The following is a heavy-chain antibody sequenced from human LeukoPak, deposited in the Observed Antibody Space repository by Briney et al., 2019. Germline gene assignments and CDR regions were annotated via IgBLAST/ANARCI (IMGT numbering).Heavy chain of an antibody. Sequence: GASVKVSCKASGDTFTSYDINWVRQATGQGLEWMGWMNPNSGNTGYAQKLQGRVTMTRNTSISTAYMELSSLRSEDTAVYYCARGESLESLLLGPPPSPGTLPPDYWGQGTLVTVSS. J-gene: IGHJ4*02. CDR3: ARGESLESLLLGPPPSPGTLPPDY. D-gene: IGHD3-3*01. CDR2: MNPNSGNT. CDR1: GDTFTSYD. V-gene: IGHV1-8*01.